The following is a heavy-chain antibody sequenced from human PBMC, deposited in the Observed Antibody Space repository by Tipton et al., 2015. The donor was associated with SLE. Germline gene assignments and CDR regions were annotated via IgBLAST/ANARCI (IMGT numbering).Heavy chain of an antibody. J-gene: IGHJ5*02. CDR1: GGSISGFF. CDR3: ARHNSGSVVWFDP. V-gene: IGHV4-4*09. Sequence: TLSLTCTVSGGSISGFFWSWIRQPPGRGLEWIGYIYASGTTNYNPSLHSRLTISVDTSKNQISLKLNSVTAADTAIYYCARHNSGSVVWFDPWGQGTLVTVSS. D-gene: IGHD5-12*01. CDR2: IYASGTT.